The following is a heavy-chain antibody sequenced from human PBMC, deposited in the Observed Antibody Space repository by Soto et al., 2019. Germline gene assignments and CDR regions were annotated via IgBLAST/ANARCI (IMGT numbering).Heavy chain of an antibody. Sequence: ASVKVSCKVSGYTLTELSMHWVRQAPGKGLEWMGGFDPEDGETIYAQKFQGRVTMTEDTSTDTAYMELSSLRSEDTAVYYCATGLAYYYDRRGSYWGQGTLVTVSS. CDR2: FDPEDGET. CDR3: ATGLAYYYDRRGSY. J-gene: IGHJ4*02. V-gene: IGHV1-24*01. D-gene: IGHD3-22*01. CDR1: GYTLTELS.